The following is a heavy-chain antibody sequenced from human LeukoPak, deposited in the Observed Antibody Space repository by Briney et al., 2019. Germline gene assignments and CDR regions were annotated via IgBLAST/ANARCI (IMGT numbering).Heavy chain of an antibody. V-gene: IGHV4-39*01. CDR3: SSSDYVYYFDY. Sequence: SETLPLTCTVSGGSIDSSSYYWCLVRQPPGKVLEWIGSIYYSGSTYYNPSLKSRVTISVDTSKNQFSLKLSSVTAADTAVYYCSSSDYVYYFDYWGQGTLVTVSS. J-gene: IGHJ4*02. D-gene: IGHD4/OR15-4a*01. CDR2: IYYSGST. CDR1: GGSIDSSSYY.